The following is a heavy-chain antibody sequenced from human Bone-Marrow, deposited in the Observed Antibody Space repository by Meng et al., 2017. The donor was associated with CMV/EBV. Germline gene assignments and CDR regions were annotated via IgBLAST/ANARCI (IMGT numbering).Heavy chain of an antibody. D-gene: IGHD2-2*01. CDR3: ARTVGECSSTSCYHYGMDV. CDR1: GYAFTSYG. CDR2: VSPYSANT. Sequence: ASVKVSCKASGYAFTSYGVSWVRQAPGQGLEWMGWVSPYSANTNYAQNFQGRVTMTTDTATSTAYLEVRRLRSDDTAVYYCARTVGECSSTSCYHYGMDVWGQGTTVTVSS. V-gene: IGHV1-18*01. J-gene: IGHJ6*02.